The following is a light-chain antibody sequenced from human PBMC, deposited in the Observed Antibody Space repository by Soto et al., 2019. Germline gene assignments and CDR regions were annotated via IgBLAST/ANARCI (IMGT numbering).Light chain of an antibody. CDR2: GSS. V-gene: IGKV3-20*01. CDR1: QSVSSSY. CDR3: QQYGTSPWT. Sequence: EIVLTQSPGTLSLSPGERATLSCRASQSVSSSYLAWYQQKPGQAPRLLIYGSSNRATGIPDRFSGSGSGTDFTLIITRLEPEDFAVYYCQQYGTSPWTFGQGTKVEIK. J-gene: IGKJ1*01.